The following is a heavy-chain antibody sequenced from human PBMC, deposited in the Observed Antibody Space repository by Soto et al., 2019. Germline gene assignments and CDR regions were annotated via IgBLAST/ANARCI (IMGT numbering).Heavy chain of an antibody. D-gene: IGHD1-26*01. V-gene: IGHV1-69*01. CDR2: IIPIFGTA. Sequence: QVQLVQSGAEVKKPGSSVKVSCKASGGTFSSYAISWVRQAPGQGLEWMGGIIPIFGTANYAQKFQGRVMITADESTSTAYMELSSLRSEDTAVYYCARSGGWELLGAHNFDYWGQGTLVTVSS. CDR3: ARSGGWELLGAHNFDY. CDR1: GGTFSSYA. J-gene: IGHJ4*02.